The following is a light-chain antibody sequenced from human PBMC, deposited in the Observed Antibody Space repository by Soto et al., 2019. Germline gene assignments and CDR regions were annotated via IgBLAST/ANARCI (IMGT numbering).Light chain of an antibody. J-gene: IGKJ5*01. V-gene: IGKV3-20*01. CDR2: GVS. CDR3: QQYGDAPT. CDR1: QTVKSSY. Sequence: ETVLTQSPGTLALSPGERATLSCRASQTVKSSYLARYQQTPGQAPRLLLYGVSTRAAGIPDRFSASGSGTDFTLTISRLEPEDFAVYFCQQYGDAPTFGLGTRLEI.